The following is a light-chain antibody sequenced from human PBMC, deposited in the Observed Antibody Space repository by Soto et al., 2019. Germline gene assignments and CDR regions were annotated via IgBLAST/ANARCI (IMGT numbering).Light chain of an antibody. Sequence: DIHMTQSPSTLSASVVDRVTITCRASQSISSWLAWYQQKPGKAPKILIYKASSLESGVPSRFSGSGSGTEFTLTISSLQPDDFATYYCQQYNSYSRTFGQGTKVDIK. V-gene: IGKV1-5*03. J-gene: IGKJ1*01. CDR2: KAS. CDR1: QSISSW. CDR3: QQYNSYSRT.